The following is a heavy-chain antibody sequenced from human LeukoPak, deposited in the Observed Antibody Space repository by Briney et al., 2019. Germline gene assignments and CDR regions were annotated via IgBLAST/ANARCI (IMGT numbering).Heavy chain of an antibody. V-gene: IGHV4-4*02. CDR3: ARQGQGTSLFDF. CDR1: GGSMNSHNW. CDR2: IYRNGDT. J-gene: IGHJ4*02. D-gene: IGHD1-1*01. Sequence: SETLSLTCAVSGGSMNSHNWWIWVRQPPGRGLEWIGEIYRNGDTNYNPSLKSRVTISQDKSKNQFSLRLNSMTAADTAVYYCARQGQGTSLFDFWGQGTLVTVSS.